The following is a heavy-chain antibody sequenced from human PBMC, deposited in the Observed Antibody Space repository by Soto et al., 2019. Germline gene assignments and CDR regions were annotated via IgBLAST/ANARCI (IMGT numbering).Heavy chain of an antibody. D-gene: IGHD1-1*01. V-gene: IGHV4-31*03. J-gene: IGHJ2*01. Sequence: SETLSLTCTVSGGSISSGGYYWSWIRQHPGKGLEWIGYIYYSGSTYYNPSLKSRVTISVDTSKNQFSLKLSSVTAADTAVYYCARDNREIATNVFDLWGRGTLVTVSS. CDR2: IYYSGST. CDR1: GGSISSGGYY. CDR3: ARDNREIATNVFDL.